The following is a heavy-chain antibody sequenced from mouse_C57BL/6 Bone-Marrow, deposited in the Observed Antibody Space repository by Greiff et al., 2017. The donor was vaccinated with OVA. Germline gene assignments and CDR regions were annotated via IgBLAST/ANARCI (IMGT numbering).Heavy chain of an antibody. D-gene: IGHD2-5*01. V-gene: IGHV1-26*01. Sequence: EVQLQQSGPELVKPGASVKISCKASGYTFTDYYMNWVKQSHGKSLEWIGDINPNNGGTSYNQKFKGKATLTVDKSSSTAYMELRSLTSEDSAVYYCARDYSNSYYAMDYWGQGTSVTVSS. J-gene: IGHJ4*01. CDR1: GYTFTDYY. CDR3: ARDYSNSYYAMDY. CDR2: INPNNGGT.